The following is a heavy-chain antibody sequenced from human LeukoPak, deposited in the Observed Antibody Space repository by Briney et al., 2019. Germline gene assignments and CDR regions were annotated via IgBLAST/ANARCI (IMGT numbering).Heavy chain of an antibody. CDR1: GYTFTSYA. CDR2: INAGNGNT. V-gene: IGHV1-3*01. Sequence: ASVNVSCKASGYTFTSYAMHWVRQAPGQRLEWMGWINAGNGNTKYSQKFQGRVTITRDTSASTAYMELSSLRSEDTAVYYCARVQGYCSTTSCYPHYWGQGTLVTVSS. D-gene: IGHD2-2*01. J-gene: IGHJ4*02. CDR3: ARVQGYCSTTSCYPHY.